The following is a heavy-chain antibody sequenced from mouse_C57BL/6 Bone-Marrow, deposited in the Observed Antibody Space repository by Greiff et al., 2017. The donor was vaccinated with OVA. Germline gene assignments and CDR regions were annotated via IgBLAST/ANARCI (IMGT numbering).Heavy chain of an antibody. CDR2: ISSGGSYT. Sequence: EVMLVESGGDLVKPGGSLKLSCAASGFTFSSYGMSWVRQTPDKRLEWVATISSGGSYTYYPASVKGRLTISRDNAKNTLYLQMSSLTSDDTAVYYCARGRGGRGFAYWGQGTLVTVSA. CDR3: ARGRGGRGFAY. J-gene: IGHJ3*01. CDR1: GFTFSSYG. V-gene: IGHV5-6*01.